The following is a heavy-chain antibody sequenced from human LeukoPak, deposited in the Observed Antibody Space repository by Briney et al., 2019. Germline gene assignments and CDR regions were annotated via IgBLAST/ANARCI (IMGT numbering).Heavy chain of an antibody. J-gene: IGHJ6*03. CDR1: GYTFTSYG. Sequence: ASVKVSCKASGYTFTSYGISWVRQAPGQGLEWMGWISAYNGNTNYAQKLQGRVTMTTDTSTSTAYMGLRSLRSDDTAVYYCARIPGRLRADYYYYYMDVWGKGTTVTVSS. D-gene: IGHD5-12*01. CDR3: ARIPGRLRADYYYYYMDV. V-gene: IGHV1-18*01. CDR2: ISAYNGNT.